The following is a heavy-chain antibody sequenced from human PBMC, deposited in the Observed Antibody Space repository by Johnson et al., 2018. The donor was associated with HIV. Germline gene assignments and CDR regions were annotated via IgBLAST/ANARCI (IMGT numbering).Heavy chain of an antibody. V-gene: IGHV3-30-3*01. CDR2: ISYDGSNK. Sequence: QLVESGGGVVQPGGSLRLSCAASGFTFSSYAMHWVRQAPGKGLEWVAVISYDGSNKYYADSVRGRFTISRDNAKNTLYLQMNSLRAEDTAVYYCARPVSPWSAYDAFDIWGQGTMVTVSS. J-gene: IGHJ3*02. D-gene: IGHD2-8*02. CDR1: GFTFSSYA. CDR3: ARPVSPWSAYDAFDI.